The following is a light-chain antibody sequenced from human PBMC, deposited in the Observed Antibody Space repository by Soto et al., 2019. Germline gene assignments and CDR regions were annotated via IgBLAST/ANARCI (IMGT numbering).Light chain of an antibody. CDR3: CSYAGSSTVVV. V-gene: IGLV2-23*02. Sequence: QSALTQPASVSGSPGQSITISCTGTRSDVGSYNLVSWYQQHPGKAPKLMIYEDTKRPSGVSNRFSGSKSGNTASLTISGLQAEDEADYYCCSYAGSSTVVVFGGGTKLTVL. J-gene: IGLJ2*01. CDR1: RSDVGSYNL. CDR2: EDT.